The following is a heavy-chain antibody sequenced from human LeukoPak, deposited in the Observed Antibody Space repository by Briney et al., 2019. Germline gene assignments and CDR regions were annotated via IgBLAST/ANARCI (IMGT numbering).Heavy chain of an antibody. J-gene: IGHJ3*02. V-gene: IGHV4-31*03. CDR3: ARVNYYDSSGYPAFDI. CDR2: IYYSGST. D-gene: IGHD3-22*01. CDR1: GGSISSGGYY. Sequence: PSQTLSLTCTVSGGSISSGGYYWSWIRQHPGKGLEWIGYIYYSGSTYYNPSLKSRVTISVDTSKNQFSLKLSSVTAADTAVYYCARVNYYDSSGYPAFDIWGQGTMVTVSS.